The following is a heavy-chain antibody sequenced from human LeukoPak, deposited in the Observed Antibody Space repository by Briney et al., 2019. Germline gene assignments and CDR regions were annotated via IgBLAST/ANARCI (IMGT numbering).Heavy chain of an antibody. CDR3: ARGAVVPATIEL. V-gene: IGHV1-69*05. CDR2: IIAIFGTT. D-gene: IGHD2-2*02. Sequence: ASVKVSRKASGGTFSSYGISWVRQAPGQGLEWMGGIIAIFGTTNYAQKFQGRVTITMDESTSTAYMELSSLRSEDTAVYYCARGAVVPATIELWGQGTLVTVSS. CDR1: GGTFSSYG. J-gene: IGHJ4*02.